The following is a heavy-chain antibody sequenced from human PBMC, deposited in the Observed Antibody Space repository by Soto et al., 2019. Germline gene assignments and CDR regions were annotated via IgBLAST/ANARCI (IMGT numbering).Heavy chain of an antibody. Sequence: SETLSLTCDVSSDSFTNHNWWAWVRQPPGKGLEWIGEIYHTGSATYSPSLRSRVTMSVDVSKSQVSLKLTSVTAADTAVYYCARAAWYVIDPWGQGIVVTVSS. J-gene: IGHJ5*02. CDR1: SDSFTNHNW. V-gene: IGHV4-4*02. D-gene: IGHD2-15*01. CDR3: ARAAWYVIDP. CDR2: IYHTGSA.